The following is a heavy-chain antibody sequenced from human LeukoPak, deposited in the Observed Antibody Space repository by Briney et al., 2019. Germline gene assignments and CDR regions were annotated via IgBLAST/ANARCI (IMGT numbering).Heavy chain of an antibody. Sequence: GGSLRLSCAASGFTFTDYYMNWVRQAPGKGLEWVSYISSSGSTIYYADSVKGRFTISRDNAKNSLYLQMNSLRAEDTAVYYCARVGEGGYYFDYWGQGTLVTVSS. D-gene: IGHD3-16*01. V-gene: IGHV3-11*04. J-gene: IGHJ4*02. CDR2: ISSSGSTI. CDR3: ARVGEGGYYFDY. CDR1: GFTFTDYY.